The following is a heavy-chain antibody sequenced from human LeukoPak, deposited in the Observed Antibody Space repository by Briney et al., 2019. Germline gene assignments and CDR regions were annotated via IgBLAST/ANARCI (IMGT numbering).Heavy chain of an antibody. Sequence: GASVKVSCKASGYTFTSYGISWVRQARGQGLEWMGWISAYNGNTNYAQKLHGRVTMTTDTSTSTAYMELRSLRSDDTAVYYCARDVYYYDSSGYYSTNYYYYYMDVWGKGTTVTVSS. D-gene: IGHD3-22*01. J-gene: IGHJ6*03. V-gene: IGHV1-18*01. CDR2: ISAYNGNT. CDR1: GYTFTSYG. CDR3: ARDVYYYDSSGYYSTNYYYYYMDV.